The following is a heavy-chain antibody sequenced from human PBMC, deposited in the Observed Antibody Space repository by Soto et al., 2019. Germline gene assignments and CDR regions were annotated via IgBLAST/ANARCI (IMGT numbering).Heavy chain of an antibody. J-gene: IGHJ4*02. CDR3: ARGDGYRALDY. CDR1: GYRFTTYW. CDR2: IYPGDSDT. D-gene: IGHD5-12*01. Sequence: PGESLKISCQGSGYRFTTYWIGWVRQMPGKGLEWMGLIYPGDSDTRYSPSFQGQVTISVDKSINTAYLQWSGLKASDSAMYYCARGDGYRALDYWGQGTLVTVSS. V-gene: IGHV5-51*01.